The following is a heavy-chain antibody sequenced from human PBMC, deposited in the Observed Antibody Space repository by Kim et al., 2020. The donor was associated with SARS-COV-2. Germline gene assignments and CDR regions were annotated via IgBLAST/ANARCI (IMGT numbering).Heavy chain of an antibody. CDR1: GYTFTSYG. D-gene: IGHD3-3*01. V-gene: IGHV1-18*01. CDR3: ARTRITIFGVVNYMDV. Sequence: ASVKVSCKASGYTFTSYGISWVRQAPGQGLEWMGWISAYNGNTNYAQKLQGRVTMTTDISTSTAYMELRSLRSDDTAVYYCARTRITIFGVVNYMDVWGKGTTVTVSS. CDR2: ISAYNGNT. J-gene: IGHJ6*03.